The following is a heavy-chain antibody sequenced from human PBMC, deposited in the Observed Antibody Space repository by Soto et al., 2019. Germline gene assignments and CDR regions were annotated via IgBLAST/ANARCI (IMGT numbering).Heavy chain of an antibody. D-gene: IGHD5-12*01. CDR1: GYTFTSYG. CDR2: INANNGNT. CDR3: ATSYDSGFDP. V-gene: IGHV1-18*04. Sequence: QVQLVQSGAEVKKPGASVMVSCKASGYTFTSYGISWIRQAPGQGLEWMGWINANNGNTDYAQNFQSRVTMTTDTTTSTAYMELRSLRSDDTAVYYCATSYDSGFDPWGQGTLVSVSS. J-gene: IGHJ5*02.